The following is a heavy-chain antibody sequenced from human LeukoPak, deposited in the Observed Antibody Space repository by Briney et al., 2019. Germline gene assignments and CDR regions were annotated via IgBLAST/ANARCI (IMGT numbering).Heavy chain of an antibody. J-gene: IGHJ5*02. CDR3: ARNLFWRGYYLADP. D-gene: IGHD3-3*01. CDR2: INPNSGGT. Sequence: ASVKVSCKASGYTFTGYYMHWVRQAPGQGLEWWGWINPNSGGTNYAQKFQGRVTMTSDTSISTAYMELSRLRSDDTAVYYCARNLFWRGYYLADPWGQGTLVTVSS. CDR1: GYTFTGYY. V-gene: IGHV1-2*02.